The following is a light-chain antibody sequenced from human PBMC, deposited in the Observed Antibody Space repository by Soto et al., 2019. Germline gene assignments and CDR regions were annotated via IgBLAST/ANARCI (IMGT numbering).Light chain of an antibody. CDR3: QQYNSYSSIT. Sequence: DIQMTQSPSMLSAFVGDRVTITCRASQSISSWLAWYQQKPGKAPKLLIYKAFSLQSGVPSRFSGSGSGTEFTLSISSLQPDDFATYYCQQYNSYSSITFGQGTRLEIK. CDR2: KAF. J-gene: IGKJ5*01. CDR1: QSISSW. V-gene: IGKV1-5*03.